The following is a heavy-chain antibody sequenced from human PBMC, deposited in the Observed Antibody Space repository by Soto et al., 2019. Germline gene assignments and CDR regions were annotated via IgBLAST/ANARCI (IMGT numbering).Heavy chain of an antibody. Sequence: QVQLVQSGAEVKKPGSSVKVSCKASGGTFSSYTISWVRQAPGQGLEWMGRIIPILGIANYAQKFQGRVTVTADKSTSTAYMELSSLRSEDTAVYYCARPEDGELDPLDYYGMDVWGQGTTVTVSS. V-gene: IGHV1-69*02. CDR1: GGTFSSYT. CDR2: IIPILGIA. D-gene: IGHD1-26*01. CDR3: ARPEDGELDPLDYYGMDV. J-gene: IGHJ6*02.